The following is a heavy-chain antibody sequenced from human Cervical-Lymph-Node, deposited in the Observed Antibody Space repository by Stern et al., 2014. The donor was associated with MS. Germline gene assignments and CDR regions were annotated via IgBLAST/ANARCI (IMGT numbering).Heavy chain of an antibody. J-gene: IGHJ6*02. Sequence: VHLVASGAEVKKPGSSVKVSCKTSGDTFSSYAISWGRQGPGQGLAWMGGIVPIFGTANYAEKFQGRVTITADVSTNTAYMELSRLGSDDTAVYYCARDSTTGMDVWGQGTTVTVSS. CDR3: ARDSTTGMDV. D-gene: IGHD1-1*01. V-gene: IGHV1-69*01. CDR1: GDTFSSYA. CDR2: IVPIFGTA.